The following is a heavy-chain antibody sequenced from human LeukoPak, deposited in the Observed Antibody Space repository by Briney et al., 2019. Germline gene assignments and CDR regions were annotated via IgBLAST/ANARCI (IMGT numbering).Heavy chain of an antibody. CDR3: ARRIQLLSSKRYYFDY. Sequence: SETLSLTCTVSGGSISSYYWSWIRQPPGKGLEWIGYIYYSGSTNYNPSLKSRVTISVDTSKNQFSLKLSSVTAADTAVYYCARRIQLLSSKRYYFDYWGQGTLVTVSS. D-gene: IGHD1-1*01. V-gene: IGHV4-59*01. CDR2: IYYSGST. CDR1: GGSISSYY. J-gene: IGHJ4*02.